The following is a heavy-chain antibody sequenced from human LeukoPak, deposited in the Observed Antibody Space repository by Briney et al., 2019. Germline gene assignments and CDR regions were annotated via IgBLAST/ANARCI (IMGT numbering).Heavy chain of an antibody. CDR2: IYHSGST. J-gene: IGHJ4*02. Sequence: SETLSLTCTVSGGSISSYYWGWIRQPPGKGLEWIGNIYHSGSTYYNPSLKSRVTMSVDTSKNQFSLKLSSVTAGDTAVYYCARRCGSTSCFRYWGQGTQVTVAS. CDR3: ARRCGSTSCFRY. V-gene: IGHV4-59*04. CDR1: GGSISSYY. D-gene: IGHD2-2*01.